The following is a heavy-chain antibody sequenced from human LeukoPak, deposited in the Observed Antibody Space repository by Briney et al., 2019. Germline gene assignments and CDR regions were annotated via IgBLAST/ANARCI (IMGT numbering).Heavy chain of an antibody. V-gene: IGHV3-74*01. Sequence: GGSLRLSCAASGFTFSSYWMHWVRQAPGKGLVWVSRINSDGSSTSYADSVKGRFTISRDNSKNTLYLQVNSLRAEDTAVYYCATVSSQFTFDFWGQGALVTVSS. CDR1: GFTFSSYW. CDR2: INSDGSST. J-gene: IGHJ4*02. CDR3: ATVSSQFTFDF.